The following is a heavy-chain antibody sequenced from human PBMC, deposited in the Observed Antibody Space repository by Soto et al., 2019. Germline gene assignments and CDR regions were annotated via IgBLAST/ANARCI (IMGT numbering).Heavy chain of an antibody. Sequence: QVQLVQSGAEVKKPGASVKVSCKASGYTFTSYGISWVRQAPGQGLEWMGWISAYNGNTNYAQKLQGRVTMTTDTSTSTAYMELRSLRSDDTAVYYGARDYYGSGSYYRLDAFDIWGQGTMVTVSS. CDR1: GYTFTSYG. J-gene: IGHJ3*02. D-gene: IGHD3-10*01. CDR2: ISAYNGNT. V-gene: IGHV1-18*01. CDR3: ARDYYGSGSYYRLDAFDI.